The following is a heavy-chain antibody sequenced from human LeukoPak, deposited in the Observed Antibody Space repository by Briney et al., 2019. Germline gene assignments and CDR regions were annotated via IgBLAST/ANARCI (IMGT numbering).Heavy chain of an antibody. CDR3: AKETSRSVRGVTITKYYYYGMDV. CDR2: ISYDGSNK. J-gene: IGHJ6*02. CDR1: GFTFSSYG. D-gene: IGHD3-10*01. Sequence: PGGSLRLSCAASGFTFSSYGMHWVRQAPGKGLEWVAVISYDGSNKYYADSVKGRFTISRDNSKNTLYLQMNSLRAEDTAVYYCAKETSRSVRGVTITKYYYYGMDVWGQGTTVTVSS. V-gene: IGHV3-30*18.